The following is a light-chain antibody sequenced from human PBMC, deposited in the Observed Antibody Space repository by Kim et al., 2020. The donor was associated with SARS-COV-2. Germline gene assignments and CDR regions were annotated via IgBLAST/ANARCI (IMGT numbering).Light chain of an antibody. CDR2: DVS. CDR1: SSDVGGYNY. J-gene: IGLJ7*01. CDR3: SSYTSSSTLGHAV. V-gene: IGLV2-14*03. Sequence: QSALTQPASVSGSPGQSITISCTGTSSDVGGYNYVSWYQQHPGKAPKLMIYDVSNRPSGVSNRFSGSKSGNTASLTISGLQAEDEADYYCSSYTSSSTLGHAVFGGGTQLTVL.